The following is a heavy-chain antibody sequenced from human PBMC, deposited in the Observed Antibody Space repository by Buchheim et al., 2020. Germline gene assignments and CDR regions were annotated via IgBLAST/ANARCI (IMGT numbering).Heavy chain of an antibody. Sequence: EVQLLESGGGLVQPGGSVRRSCAASGCTLSREDMSGGRQAPGKGLEWVSALSGSGGSTYYADSVKGRFPISRDNSKTTLYLQMNSLRAEDTAVYYCAKEGAGIAVADTYYFDYWGQGTL. D-gene: IGHD6-19*01. V-gene: IGHV3-23*01. CDR2: LSGSGGST. J-gene: IGHJ4*02. CDR3: AKEGAGIAVADTYYFDY. CDR1: GCTLSRED.